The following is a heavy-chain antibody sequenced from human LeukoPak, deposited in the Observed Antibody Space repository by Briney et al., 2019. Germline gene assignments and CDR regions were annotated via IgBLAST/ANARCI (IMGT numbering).Heavy chain of an antibody. CDR3: ARGQAGYTYGYWFDP. CDR1: GDSVTSNDYY. D-gene: IGHD5-18*01. V-gene: IGHV4-30-4*08. Sequence: PSQTLSLTCTVSGDSVTSNDYYWSWIRQSPEKGLECIGYMYYSGSTYYNPSLEGRLTISVDTSKNQFSLKLNSVTAADTAVYYCARGQAGYTYGYWFDPWGPGTLVTVSS. J-gene: IGHJ5*02. CDR2: MYYSGST.